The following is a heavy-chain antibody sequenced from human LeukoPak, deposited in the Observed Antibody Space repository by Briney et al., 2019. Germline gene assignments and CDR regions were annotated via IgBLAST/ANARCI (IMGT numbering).Heavy chain of an antibody. Sequence: GGSLRLSCAASGSTFSSYGMHWVRQAPGKGLEWVAVISYDGSNKYYADSVKGRFTISRDNSKNTLYLQMNSLRAGDTAVYYCAELGITMIGGVWGKGTTVTISS. V-gene: IGHV3-30*18. CDR3: AELGITMIGGV. D-gene: IGHD3-10*02. CDR2: ISYDGSNK. J-gene: IGHJ6*04. CDR1: GSTFSSYG.